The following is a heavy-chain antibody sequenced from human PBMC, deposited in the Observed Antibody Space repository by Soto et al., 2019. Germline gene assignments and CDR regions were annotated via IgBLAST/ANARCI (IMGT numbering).Heavy chain of an antibody. CDR3: TRRFSDGWYSDY. Sequence: QVQLVESGGGVVQPGRSLRLSSGASGFIFSGYGMHWVRQAPGKGLEWVAVIWYDGSNENYADSVKGRFTISRDNSKNTLYPQMNSLRAEDTAVYHCTRRFSDGWYSDYWGQGTLVTVSS. D-gene: IGHD6-19*01. J-gene: IGHJ4*02. V-gene: IGHV3-33*01. CDR1: GFIFSGYG. CDR2: IWYDGSNE.